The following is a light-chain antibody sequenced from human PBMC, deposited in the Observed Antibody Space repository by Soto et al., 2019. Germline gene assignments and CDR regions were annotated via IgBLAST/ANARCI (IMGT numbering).Light chain of an antibody. Sequence: EIVMTQSPATLSVSPGERATLSCRASQSVSSNLAWYQQKPGQAPRLLIYGASTRATGIPARFSGSGSGTEFTLTISSLQSGDFAVYYCQQYNNWPRTFGQGTKVDNK. V-gene: IGKV3-15*01. CDR1: QSVSSN. CDR2: GAS. J-gene: IGKJ1*01. CDR3: QQYNNWPRT.